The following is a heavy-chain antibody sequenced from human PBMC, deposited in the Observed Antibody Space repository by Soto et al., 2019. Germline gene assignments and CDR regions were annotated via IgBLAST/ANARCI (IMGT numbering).Heavy chain of an antibody. D-gene: IGHD6-19*01. CDR3: AKDLDSSGWYVGENFDY. V-gene: IGHV3-23*01. Sequence: EVQLLEFGGGLVQPGGSLRLSCAASGFTFSSYAMSWVRQAPGKGLEWVSAISGSGGSTYYADSVKGRFTISRDNSKNTLYLQMNSLRAEDTAVYYCAKDLDSSGWYVGENFDYWGQGTLVTVSS. CDR1: GFTFSSYA. CDR2: ISGSGGST. J-gene: IGHJ4*02.